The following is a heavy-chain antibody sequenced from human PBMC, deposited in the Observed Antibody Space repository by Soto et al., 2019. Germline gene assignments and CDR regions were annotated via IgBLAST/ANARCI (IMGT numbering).Heavy chain of an antibody. CDR2: ISYDGSNK. J-gene: IGHJ3*02. V-gene: IGHV3-30-3*01. Sequence: QVQLVESGGGVVQPGRSLRLSCAASGFTFSSYAMHWVRQAPGKGLEWVAVISYDGSNKYYADSVKGRFTISRDNSKNTLYLQMNSLRAEDTAVYYCARDRRLVVGGAFDIRGQGTMVTVSS. CDR1: GFTFSSYA. CDR3: ARDRRLVVGGAFDI. D-gene: IGHD3-22*01.